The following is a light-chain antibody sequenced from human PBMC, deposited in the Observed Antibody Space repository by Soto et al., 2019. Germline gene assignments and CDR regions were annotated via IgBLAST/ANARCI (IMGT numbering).Light chain of an antibody. J-gene: IGKJ1*01. V-gene: IGKV3-20*01. CDR3: QQYGYSFRA. Sequence: EILLTQSPGTLSLSPGERATLSCRASQSVSSSYLSWYQLKPGQAPRLLIYCASSRATGIPDRFSGSGSGTVFTLTISRLEPEDLAVYYCQQYGYSFRAFGPGTKVEL. CDR1: QSVSSSY. CDR2: CAS.